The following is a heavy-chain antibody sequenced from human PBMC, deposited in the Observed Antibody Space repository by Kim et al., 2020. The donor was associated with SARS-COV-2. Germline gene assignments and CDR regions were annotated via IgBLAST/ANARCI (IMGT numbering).Heavy chain of an antibody. Sequence: KLQGRVTMTEDTSTDTAYMELSSLRSEDTAVYYCATQILIIVGATSSLDYWGQGTLVTVSS. CDR3: ATQILIIVGATSSLDY. V-gene: IGHV1-24*01. D-gene: IGHD1-26*01. J-gene: IGHJ4*02.